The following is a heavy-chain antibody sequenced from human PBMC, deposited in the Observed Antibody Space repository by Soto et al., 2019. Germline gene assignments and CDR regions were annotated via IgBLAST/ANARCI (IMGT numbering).Heavy chain of an antibody. J-gene: IGHJ2*01. CDR3: ARGRDTYYYDSSGYSGWYFDL. D-gene: IGHD3-22*01. V-gene: IGHV1-69*13. CDR1: GGTFSSDG. CDR2: ITPIFRAT. Sequence: SVKVSCKASGGTFSSDGISWVRQAPGQGLEWMGGITPIFRATKYAQKFQGRVTITADESTSTAYMELSSLRSEDTAVYYCARGRDTYYYDSSGYSGWYFDLWGRDTLVTVSS.